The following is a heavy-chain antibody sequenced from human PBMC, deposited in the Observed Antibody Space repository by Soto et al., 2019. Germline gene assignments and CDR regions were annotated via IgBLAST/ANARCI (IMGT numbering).Heavy chain of an antibody. J-gene: IGHJ5*01. V-gene: IGHV2-5*02. Sequence: QITLKESGPTLVNPTQTLTLTCTFSGFSLSTSGAAVGWIRQPPGKALEWLALVYRDDDKRYSPSIKNRLTITKDTSKNQVFLTLTNAEPVDTATYYCAHRQLVTFFGFGTQTDVWFDSWGQGALVTVPS. CDR1: GFSLSTSGAA. CDR3: AHRQLVTFFGFGTQTDVWFDS. D-gene: IGHD3-3*01. CDR2: VYRDDDK.